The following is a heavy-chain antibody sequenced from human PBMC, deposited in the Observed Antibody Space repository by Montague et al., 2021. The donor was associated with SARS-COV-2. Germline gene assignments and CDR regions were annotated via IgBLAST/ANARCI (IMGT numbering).Heavy chain of an antibody. CDR1: GGSFSVYY. V-gene: IGHV4-34*01. CDR3: AKEREVVRAARTLVAFDL. D-gene: IGHD2-2*01. J-gene: IGHJ3*01. Sequence: SGTLSLTCAVYGGSFSVYYWSWLRQSPRSGLERIAEINHSGTANYNPSLKSRVSISVDTSKNQFTLKLTSVTAADTAMYYCAKEREVVRAARTLVAFDLWGQGTMVTVSS. CDR2: INHSGTA.